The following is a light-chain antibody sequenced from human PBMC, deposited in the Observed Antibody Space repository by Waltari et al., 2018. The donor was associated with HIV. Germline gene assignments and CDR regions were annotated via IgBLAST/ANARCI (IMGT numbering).Light chain of an antibody. CDR1: SSDVGGYNY. Sequence: QSALTQPASVSGSPGQSITISCTGASSDVGGYNYVSWYQQHPGKAPKLMIYEFSNRPSGVSNRFSGSQSGNTASLTISGLRAEDEADYYCSSYTGSSSVVFGGGTKLTVL. CDR3: SSYTGSSSVV. CDR2: EFS. V-gene: IGLV2-14*01. J-gene: IGLJ3*02.